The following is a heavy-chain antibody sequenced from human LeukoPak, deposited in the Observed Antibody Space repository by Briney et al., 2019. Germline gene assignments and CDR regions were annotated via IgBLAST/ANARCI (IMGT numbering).Heavy chain of an antibody. Sequence: GGSLRLSCAASGFTFEDYGMTWVRQAPGKGLEWVSGINWNGGSTGYAGSVKGRFTISRDNAKNSLYLQMNSLRAEDTAVYYCARDTTTVTTGTNYFDYWGQGTLVTVSS. V-gene: IGHV3-20*04. J-gene: IGHJ4*02. D-gene: IGHD4-17*01. CDR3: ARDTTTVTTGTNYFDY. CDR2: INWNGGST. CDR1: GFTFEDYG.